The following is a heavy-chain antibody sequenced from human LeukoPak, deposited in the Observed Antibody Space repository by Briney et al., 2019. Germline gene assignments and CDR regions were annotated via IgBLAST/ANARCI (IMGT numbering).Heavy chain of an antibody. CDR1: GFTFTSSA. J-gene: IGHJ6*02. D-gene: IGHD3-3*01. V-gene: IGHV1-58*02. Sequence: SVKVSCKASGFTFTSSAMQWVRQARGQRLEWIGWIVAGSGNTNYAQKFQERVTITRDMSTSTAYMELSSLRSEDTAVYYCAAPRNYDFWSGYWDYYYGMDVWGQGTTVTVSS. CDR2: IVAGSGNT. CDR3: AAPRNYDFWSGYWDYYYGMDV.